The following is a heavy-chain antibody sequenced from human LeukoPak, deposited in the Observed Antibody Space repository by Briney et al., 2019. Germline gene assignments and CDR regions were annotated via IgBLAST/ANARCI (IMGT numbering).Heavy chain of an antibody. J-gene: IGHJ6*02. Sequence: GGSLRLSCAASEFTFSDYWMSWVRQAPGKGPEGVANIKKDGSEEHYVDSVKGRFTVSRDNAKNSLFLQMNSLRVEDTAVCYCATYDNWVAGDVWGQGTTVSVSS. D-gene: IGHD1-20*01. CDR3: ATYDNWVAGDV. CDR1: EFTFSDYW. V-gene: IGHV3-7*01. CDR2: IKKDGSEE.